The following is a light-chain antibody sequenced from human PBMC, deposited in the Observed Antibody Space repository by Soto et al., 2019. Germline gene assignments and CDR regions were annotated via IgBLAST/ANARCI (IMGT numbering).Light chain of an antibody. V-gene: IGLV2-8*01. CDR3: SSYAGSKTL. J-gene: IGLJ2*01. Sequence: QSALTQPPSASGSPGQSVTISCTGTSSDVGGYNYVSWYQQHPGKAPKLMIYEVSKRPSGVPDRFSGSKSGNTASLTVSGLQAEDEADYYCSSYAGSKTLFGGGNKLTVL. CDR1: SSDVGGYNY. CDR2: EVS.